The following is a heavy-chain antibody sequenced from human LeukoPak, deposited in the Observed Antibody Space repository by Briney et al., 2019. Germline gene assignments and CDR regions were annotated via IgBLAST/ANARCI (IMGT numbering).Heavy chain of an antibody. Sequence: ASVKVSCKASGYTFTSHGISWVRQAPGQGLEWMGWISAYNGNTNYAQKLQGRVTMTTDTSTSTAYMELRSLRSDDTAVYYCARTNYDILTGYRTFDYWGQGTLVTVSS. CDR2: ISAYNGNT. V-gene: IGHV1-18*01. D-gene: IGHD3-9*01. CDR3: ARTNYDILTGYRTFDY. CDR1: GYTFTSHG. J-gene: IGHJ4*02.